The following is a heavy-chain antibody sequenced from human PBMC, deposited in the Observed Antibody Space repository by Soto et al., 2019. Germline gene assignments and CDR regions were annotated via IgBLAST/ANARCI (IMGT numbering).Heavy chain of an antibody. V-gene: IGHV1-69*08. CDR2: IIPILGIA. CDR1: GGTFSSYT. CDR3: ARDRGDGYEWG. D-gene: IGHD5-12*01. Sequence: QVQLVQSGAEVKKPGSSVKVSCKASGGTFSSYTISWVRQAPGQGLEWMGRIIPILGIANYAQKFQGRVTITAEKSTGTAYRERSSLRSEDMGGYFWARDRGDGYEWGGGQGTLVTVSS. J-gene: IGHJ4*02.